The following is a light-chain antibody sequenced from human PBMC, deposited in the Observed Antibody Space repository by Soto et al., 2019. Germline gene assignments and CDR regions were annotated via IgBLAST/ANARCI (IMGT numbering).Light chain of an antibody. CDR2: SNN. CDR1: SSNIGRNT. CDR3: AAWDDSLNGVV. Sequence: QSVLTQPPSASGTPGQRVTISCSGSSSNIGRNTVNWYQQPPGTAPKLLIHSNNQRPSGVPDRFSGSKSGTSASLAISGLQSEDEADYDCAAWDDSLNGVVFGGGTKLTVL. J-gene: IGLJ3*02. V-gene: IGLV1-44*01.